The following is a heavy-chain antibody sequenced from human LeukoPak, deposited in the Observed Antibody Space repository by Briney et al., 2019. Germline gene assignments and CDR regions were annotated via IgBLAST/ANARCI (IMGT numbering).Heavy chain of an antibody. J-gene: IGHJ4*02. V-gene: IGHV4-34*01. CDR1: GGSFSGYY. D-gene: IGHD3-22*01. CDR2: INHSGST. CDR3: ARGYYDSSGYYDY. Sequence: SETLSLTCAVYGGSFSGYYWSWIRQPPGKGLEWIGEINHSGSTNYNPSLKSRVTISVDTSKNQFSLKLSPVTAADTAVYYCARGYYDSSGYYDYWGQGTLVTVSS.